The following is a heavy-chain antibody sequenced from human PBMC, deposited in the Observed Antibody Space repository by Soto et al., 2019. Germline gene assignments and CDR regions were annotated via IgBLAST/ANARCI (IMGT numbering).Heavy chain of an antibody. J-gene: IGHJ5*02. CDR1: GGSISSGGYY. Sequence: SETPSLTCTVSGGSISSGGYYWSWIRQHPGKGLEWIGYISHSGSTYFHPSLKSRLTISIDTSKNQFSLKLSSVTAADTAVYYCARGRDIVLESSTGGFDLWGQGTLVTAPQ. CDR2: ISHSGST. D-gene: IGHD2-2*01. V-gene: IGHV4-31*03. CDR3: ARGRDIVLESSTGGFDL.